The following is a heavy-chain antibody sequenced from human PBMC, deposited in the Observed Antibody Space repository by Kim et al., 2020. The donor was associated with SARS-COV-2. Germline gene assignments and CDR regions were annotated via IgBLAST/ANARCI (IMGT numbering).Heavy chain of an antibody. V-gene: IGHV3-15*01. D-gene: IGHD2-2*01. CDR1: GFTFSNAW. J-gene: IGHJ4*02. CDR2: IKSKTDGGTT. Sequence: GGSLRLSCAASGFTFSNAWMSWVRQAPGKGLEWVGRIKSKTDGGTTDYAAPVKGRFTISRDDSKNTLYLQMNSLKTADTAVYYCCQEYCSSTSCYGDYFDYWGQGTLVTVSS. CDR3: CQEYCSSTSCYGDYFDY.